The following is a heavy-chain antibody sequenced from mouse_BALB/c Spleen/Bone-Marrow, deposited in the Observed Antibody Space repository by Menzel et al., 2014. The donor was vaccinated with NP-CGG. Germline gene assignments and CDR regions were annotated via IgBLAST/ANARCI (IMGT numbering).Heavy chain of an antibody. V-gene: IGHV6-6*02. J-gene: IGHJ2*01. Sequence: DVQLQESGGGLVQPGESMKLSCVVSGLTFSHYWMNWVRQSPEKGLEWVAEIRLKSNNYATHYAESVKGRFTISRDDSKSSVYLQMNNLRAEDTGIYYCTRTGTGYFDYWGQGTTLTVSS. CDR1: GLTFSHYW. D-gene: IGHD4-1*01. CDR2: IRLKSNNYAT. CDR3: TRTGTGYFDY.